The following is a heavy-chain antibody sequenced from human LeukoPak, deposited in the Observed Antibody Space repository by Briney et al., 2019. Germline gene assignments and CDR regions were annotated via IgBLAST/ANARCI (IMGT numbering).Heavy chain of an antibody. CDR3: AKVPYYDFWSGRDYFDY. J-gene: IGHJ4*02. CDR1: GFTFSSYA. Sequence: GGSLRLSCAASGFTFSSYAMSWVRQAPGKGLEWVSAISGSGGRTYYADSVKGRFTISRDNSKNTLYLQMNSLRAEDTAVYYCAKVPYYDFWSGRDYFDYWGQGTLVTVSS. V-gene: IGHV3-23*01. CDR2: ISGSGGRT. D-gene: IGHD3-3*01.